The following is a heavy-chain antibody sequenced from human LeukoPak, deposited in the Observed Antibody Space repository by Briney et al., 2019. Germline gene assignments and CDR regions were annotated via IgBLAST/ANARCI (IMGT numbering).Heavy chain of an antibody. V-gene: IGHV5-51*01. CDR2: IYTGGSDT. J-gene: IGHJ4*02. Sequence: GESLKIFCKGSGYSFTSYWIGWGRQVPGKGLEWMGFIYTGGSDTRYCPSFKGQVTISADKSISTAYLQWSNLKTADTAMYYCARHAGLSGYDSLYDYWRQGTLVTVSS. CDR3: ARHAGLSGYDSLYDY. CDR1: GYSFTSYW. D-gene: IGHD5-12*01.